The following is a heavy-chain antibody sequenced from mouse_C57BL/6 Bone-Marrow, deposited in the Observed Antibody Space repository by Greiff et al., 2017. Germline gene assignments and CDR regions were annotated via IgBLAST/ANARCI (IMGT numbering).Heavy chain of an antibody. CDR1: GFNIKDDY. CDR2: IDPENGDT. V-gene: IGHV14-4*01. CDR3: TLEPNFDY. Sequence: VQLQQSGAELVRPGASVKLSCTASGFNIKDDYMHWVKQRPEQGLEWIGWIDPENGDTEYASQFQGKATLTADTSSNTAYLQLSSLTSEDTAVYYCTLEPNFDYWCQGTTLTVSS. J-gene: IGHJ2*01.